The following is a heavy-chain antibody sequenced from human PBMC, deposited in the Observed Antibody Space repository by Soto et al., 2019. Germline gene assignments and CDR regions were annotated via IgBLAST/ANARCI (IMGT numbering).Heavy chain of an antibody. CDR1: GFTVSISY. Sequence: EVQLVESGGGLIQPGGSLRLSCAASGFTVSISYMSWVRQAPGKGLEWVSTIYRDGRTFYADSVEGRFTISRDNSKNTLYLQMNSLRVEDTATYYCARGKGIGWYESSDYWGQGTLVTVSS. J-gene: IGHJ4*02. CDR3: ARGKGIGWYESSDY. V-gene: IGHV3-53*01. D-gene: IGHD6-19*01. CDR2: IYRDGRT.